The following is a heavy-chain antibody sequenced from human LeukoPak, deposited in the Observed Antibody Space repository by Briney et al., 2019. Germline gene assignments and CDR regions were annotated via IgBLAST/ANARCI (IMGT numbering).Heavy chain of an antibody. CDR2: INPNSGGT. V-gene: IGHV1-2*02. CDR3: ARASILRNWFDP. Sequence: GASVKVSCKASGYTFTSYDINWVRQATGQGLEWMGWINPNSGGTNYAQKFQGRVTMTRDTSISTAYMELSRLRSDDTAVYYCARASILRNWFDPWGQGTLVTVSS. D-gene: IGHD5/OR15-5a*01. J-gene: IGHJ5*02. CDR1: GYTFTSYD.